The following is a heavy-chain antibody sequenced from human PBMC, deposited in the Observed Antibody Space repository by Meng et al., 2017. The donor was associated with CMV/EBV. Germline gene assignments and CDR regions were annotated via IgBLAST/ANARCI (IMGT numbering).Heavy chain of an antibody. CDR1: GYTFTGYY. Sequence: ASVKVSCKASGYTFTGYYMHWVRQAPGQGLEGMGWINPNSGGTNYAQKFQGRVTMTRDTSISTAYMGLSRLRSDDTAVYYCARDGRGFGIQLWTNFDYWGQGTLVTVSS. CDR2: INPNSGGT. CDR3: ARDGRGFGIQLWTNFDY. V-gene: IGHV1-2*02. D-gene: IGHD5-18*01. J-gene: IGHJ4*02.